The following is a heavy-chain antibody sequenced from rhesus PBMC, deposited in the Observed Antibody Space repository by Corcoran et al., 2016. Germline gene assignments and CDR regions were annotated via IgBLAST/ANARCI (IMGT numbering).Heavy chain of an antibody. Sequence: QVQLQESGPGLVKPSETLSLTCAFPGGSVSSRNWWSWSRQPPGQGLEWIGYISGSSGSTYYNPSLKSRVTISTDTSKNQFSLKLSSVTAADTAVYYCARGGWSNLSPQQFWGQGALVTVSS. CDR2: ISGSSGST. V-gene: IGHV4-65*01. CDR1: GGSVSSRNW. D-gene: IGHD4-23*01. J-gene: IGHJ1*01. CDR3: ARGGWSNLSPQQF.